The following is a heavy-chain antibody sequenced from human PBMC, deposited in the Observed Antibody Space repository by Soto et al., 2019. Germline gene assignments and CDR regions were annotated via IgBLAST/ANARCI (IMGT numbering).Heavy chain of an antibody. Sequence: QVQLVQSGAEVKKPGSSVKVSCKASGGTFSSYAISWVRQAPGQGLEWMGGIIPIFGTANYAQKFQGRVTMTADKSTSTAYMELSSLRSEDTAVYYCARLKDVDTAMVGAYYFDYWGQGTLVTVSS. CDR1: GGTFSSYA. CDR3: ARLKDVDTAMVGAYYFDY. D-gene: IGHD5-18*01. J-gene: IGHJ4*02. V-gene: IGHV1-69*06. CDR2: IIPIFGTA.